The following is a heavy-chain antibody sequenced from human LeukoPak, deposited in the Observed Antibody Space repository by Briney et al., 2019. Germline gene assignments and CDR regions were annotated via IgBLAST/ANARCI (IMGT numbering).Heavy chain of an antibody. D-gene: IGHD5-24*01. CDR3: ASGQIGWDGYNHAFDI. J-gene: IGHJ3*02. CDR1: GYTFTGYY. Sequence: ASVKVSCKASGYTFTGYYMHWVRQAPGQGLEWMGWINPNSGGTNYAQKFQGRVTMTRDTSISTAYMELSRLRSDDTAVYYCASGQIGWDGYNHAFDIWGQGTMVTVSS. CDR2: INPNSGGT. V-gene: IGHV1-2*02.